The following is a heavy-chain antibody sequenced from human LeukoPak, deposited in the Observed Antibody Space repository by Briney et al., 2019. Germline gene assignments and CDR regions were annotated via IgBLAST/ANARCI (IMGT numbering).Heavy chain of an antibody. CDR2: IYTSGST. V-gene: IGHV4-61*02. CDR1: GGSISSGSYY. Sequence: PSGTLSLTCTVSGGSISSGSYYWSWIRQPAGKGLEWIGRIYTSGSTNYNPSLKSRVTISVDTSKNQFSLKLSSVTAADTAVYYCARDLYGDYPDPWGQGTLVTVSS. J-gene: IGHJ5*02. D-gene: IGHD4-17*01. CDR3: ARDLYGDYPDP.